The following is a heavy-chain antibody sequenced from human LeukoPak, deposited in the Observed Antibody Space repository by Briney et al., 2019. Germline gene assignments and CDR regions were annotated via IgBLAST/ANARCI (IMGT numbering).Heavy chain of an antibody. CDR1: SGSISSYY. V-gene: IGHV4-59*01. D-gene: IGHD5-24*01. CDR2: IYYSGST. Sequence: SETLSLTCTVSSGSISSYYWSWIRQPPGKGLEWIGYIYYSGSTNYNPSLKSRVTISVDTSKNQFSLKLSSVSAADTAVYYCASRDGYNGSFDYWGQGTLVTVSS. CDR3: ASRDGYNGSFDY. J-gene: IGHJ4*02.